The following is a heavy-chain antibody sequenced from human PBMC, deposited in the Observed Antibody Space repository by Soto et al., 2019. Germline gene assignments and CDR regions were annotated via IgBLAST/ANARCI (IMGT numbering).Heavy chain of an antibody. CDR3: ATFRPVGDYSDWFDP. D-gene: IGHD4-17*01. V-gene: IGHV4-34*01. CDR2: INHSGST. CDR1: GGSFSGYY. Sequence: QVQLQQWGAGLLKPSETLSLTCAVYGGSFSGYYWSWIRQPPGKGLEWIGEINHSGSTNYNPSLKSRVTISVDTSKNQFSLKLSSVTAADTAVYYSATFRPVGDYSDWFDPWGQGTLVTVSS. J-gene: IGHJ5*02.